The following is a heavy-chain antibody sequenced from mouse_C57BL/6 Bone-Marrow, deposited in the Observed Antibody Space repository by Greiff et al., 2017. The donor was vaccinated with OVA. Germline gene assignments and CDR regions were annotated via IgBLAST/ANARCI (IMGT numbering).Heavy chain of an antibody. J-gene: IGHJ4*01. CDR2: IDPYDSYT. D-gene: IGHD1-1*01. Sequence: VQLQQPGAELVKPGASVKLSCKASGYTFTSYWLQWVKQRPGQGLEWIGEIDPYDSYTNYNQKFKGKATLTVDTSSSTAYMQLSSLTSEDSAVYYCSRPLLLGAMDYWGQGTSVTVSS. CDR1: GYTFTSYW. V-gene: IGHV1-50*01. CDR3: SRPLLLGAMDY.